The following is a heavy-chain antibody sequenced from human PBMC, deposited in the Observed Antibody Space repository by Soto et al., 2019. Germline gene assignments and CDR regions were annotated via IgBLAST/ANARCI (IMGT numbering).Heavy chain of an antibody. D-gene: IGHD4-17*01. V-gene: IGHV4-31*03. J-gene: IGHJ5*02. CDR2: IYYSGST. Sequence: SETLSLTCTVSGGSISSGGYYWSWIRQHPGKGLEWIGYIYYSGSTYYNPSLKSRVTISVDTSKNQFSLKLSSVTAADTAVYYCARAIYGDSGNWFDPWGQGTLVTVSS. CDR3: ARAIYGDSGNWFDP. CDR1: GGSISSGGYY.